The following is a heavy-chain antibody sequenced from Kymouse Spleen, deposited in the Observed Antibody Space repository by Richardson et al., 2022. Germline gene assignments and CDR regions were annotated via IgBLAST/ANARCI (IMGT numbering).Heavy chain of an antibody. CDR1: GFTFSGSA. CDR2: IRSKANSYAT. D-gene: IGHD6-6*01. Sequence: EVQLVESGGGLVQPGGSLKLSCAASGFTFSGSAMHWVRQASGKGLEWVGRIRSKANSYATAYAASVKGRFTISRDDSKNTAYLQMNSLKTEDTAVYYCTRGGSSSYFDYWGQGTLVTVSS. CDR3: TRGGSSSYFDY. J-gene: IGHJ4*02. V-gene: IGHV3-73*02.